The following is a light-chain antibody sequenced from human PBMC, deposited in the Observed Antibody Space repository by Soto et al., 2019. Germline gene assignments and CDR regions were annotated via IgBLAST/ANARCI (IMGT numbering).Light chain of an antibody. CDR1: QGISNY. J-gene: IGKJ3*01. V-gene: IGKV1-27*01. Sequence: DIQMTQSPSSLSASVEDRVSITCRASQGISNYLAWYQQKPGRVPRLLIYAASTLQSGVPSRFSGSGSGTDFTLTISSLQPEDVATYYCQMYNSAPRTFGPGTKVDIK. CDR2: AAS. CDR3: QMYNSAPRT.